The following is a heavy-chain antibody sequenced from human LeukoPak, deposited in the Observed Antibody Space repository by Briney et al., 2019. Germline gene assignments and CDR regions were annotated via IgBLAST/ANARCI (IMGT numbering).Heavy chain of an antibody. V-gene: IGHV3-53*04. D-gene: IGHD3-3*01. CDR1: GFTVSSNY. CDR3: ARFLGRITISGVVPYGMDV. Sequence: GGSLRLSCAASGFTVSSNYMTWVRQAPGKGLEWVSLVYSAGGTYYTDSVKGRFTISRHSSKNTLYLQMNSLRGEDTAVYYCARFLGRITISGVVPYGMDVWGQGTTVTVSS. CDR2: VYSAGGT. J-gene: IGHJ6*02.